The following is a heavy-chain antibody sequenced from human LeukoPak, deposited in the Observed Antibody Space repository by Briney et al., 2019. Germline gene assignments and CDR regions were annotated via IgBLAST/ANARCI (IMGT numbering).Heavy chain of an antibody. Sequence: GGSLRLSCAAPGFPFSSHWLSWFRQSPGKGLEWVAHINQDGSEKYYVDSVKGRFTISRDNAKNSVYLQMNSLRDEDTALYSCAREFDFWSGSHYFDYWGQGTRVTVSS. D-gene: IGHD3-3*01. J-gene: IGHJ4*02. CDR2: INQDGSEK. CDR1: GFPFSSHW. CDR3: AREFDFWSGSHYFDY. V-gene: IGHV3-7*01.